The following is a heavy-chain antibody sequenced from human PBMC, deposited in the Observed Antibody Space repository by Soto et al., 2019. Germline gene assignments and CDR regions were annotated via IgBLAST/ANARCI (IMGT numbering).Heavy chain of an antibody. J-gene: IGHJ3*02. Sequence: QITLRESGPTLVKPTQTLTLTCTFSGVSVTTSGGGVGWIRQPPGKALEWLALIYWDDDKSYSPALKSRLTITTDISMNQVLLITTNVVPVDTSTYYCTHKPRLLIRGLLASGGAFDIWGQGTMVTVSS. V-gene: IGHV2-5*02. CDR1: GVSVTTSGGG. CDR2: IYWDDDK. CDR3: THKPRLLIRGLLASGGAFDI. D-gene: IGHD3-16*01.